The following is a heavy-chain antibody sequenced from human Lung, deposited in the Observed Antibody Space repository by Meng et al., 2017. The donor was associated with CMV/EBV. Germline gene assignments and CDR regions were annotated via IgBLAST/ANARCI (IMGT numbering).Heavy chain of an antibody. CDR2: IYYSGST. CDR3: ARDVSDHCSSTSCYRLGAFDI. Sequence: LXCTVSGGSISSGGYYWSWIRQHPGKGLEWIGYIYYSGSTYYNPSLKSRVTIAVDTSKNQFFLKLSSVTAADTAVYYCARDVSDHCSSTSCYRLGAFDIWGQGKXV. D-gene: IGHD2-2*01. V-gene: IGHV4-31*03. CDR1: GGSISSGGYY. J-gene: IGHJ3*02.